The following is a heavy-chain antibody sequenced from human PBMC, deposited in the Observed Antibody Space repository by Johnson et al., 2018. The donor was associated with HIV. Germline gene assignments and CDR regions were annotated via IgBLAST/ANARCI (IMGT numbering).Heavy chain of an antibody. CDR1: EFTFSSYA. CDR2: ISYDGSNK. V-gene: IGHV3-30-3*01. J-gene: IGHJ3*02. CDR3: ARRRPSITMLYAFDI. D-gene: IGHD3-10*02. Sequence: VQLVESGGGVIRPGGSLRLSCAASEFTFSSYAMHWVRQAPGKGLEWVAVISYDGSNKYYADSVKGRFTISRDNSKNTLYLQMNSLRAEDTAVYYCARRRPSITMLYAFDIWGQGTMVTVSS.